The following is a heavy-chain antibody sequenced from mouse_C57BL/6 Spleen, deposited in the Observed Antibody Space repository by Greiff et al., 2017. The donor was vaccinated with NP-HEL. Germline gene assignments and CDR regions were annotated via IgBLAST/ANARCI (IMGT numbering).Heavy chain of an antibody. J-gene: IGHJ2*01. Sequence: EVHLVESGGGLVQPGGSMKLSCVASGFTFSNYWMNWVRQSPEKGLEWVAQIRLKSDNYATHYAESVKGRFTISRDDSKSSVYLQMNNLRAEDTGIYYCTGFNWPYYFDYWGQGTTLTVSS. D-gene: IGHD4-1*02. V-gene: IGHV6-3*01. CDR3: TGFNWPYYFDY. CDR2: IRLKSDNYAT. CDR1: GFTFSNYW.